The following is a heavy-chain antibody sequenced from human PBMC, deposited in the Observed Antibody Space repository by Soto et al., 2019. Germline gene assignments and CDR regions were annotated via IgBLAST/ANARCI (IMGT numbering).Heavy chain of an antibody. J-gene: IGHJ6*02. CDR2: ISGTGDTK. D-gene: IGHD3-10*01. V-gene: IGHV3-11*01. Sequence: GGSLRLSCAASGLFFSDYYLSWIRQAPGKCLECVAYISGTGDTKYYADSVTGRFTISRDNPKNSLYLQMNSLRPEDAAVYYCAIGGGQIYYKGLDVWGQGXTVTVYS. CDR1: GLFFSDYY. CDR3: AIGGGQIYYKGLDV.